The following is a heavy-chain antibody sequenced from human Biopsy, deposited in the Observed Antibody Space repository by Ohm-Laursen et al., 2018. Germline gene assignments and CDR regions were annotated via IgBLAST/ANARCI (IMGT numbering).Heavy chain of an antibody. CDR1: GGPSSNYA. Sequence: SSVKVSCNASGGPSSNYAFSWVRQAPGQGLEWVGRIVPILGHLNYAQRFQGRVSITADKSTTYVYMELSRLTSGDTAVYYCAADADGYYTEFDYRGPGTLVTVSS. D-gene: IGHD3-3*01. V-gene: IGHV1-69*04. CDR3: AADADGYYTEFDY. CDR2: IVPILGHL. J-gene: IGHJ4*02.